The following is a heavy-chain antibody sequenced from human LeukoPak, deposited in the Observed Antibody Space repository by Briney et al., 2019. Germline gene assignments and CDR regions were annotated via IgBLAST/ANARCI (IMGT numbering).Heavy chain of an antibody. CDR2: IYYSGST. V-gene: IGHV4-59*01. J-gene: IGHJ4*02. Sequence: PSETLSLTCTVSGGSISSYYWSWIRQPPGKGLEWIGYIYYSGSTTYSPSLKSRVTISVDTSRNQFSLKLTSVSAADTAVYFCARGQGGNYYLNYFDYWGQGALVTVSS. CDR3: ARGQGGNYYLNYFDY. D-gene: IGHD1-26*01. CDR1: GGSISSYY.